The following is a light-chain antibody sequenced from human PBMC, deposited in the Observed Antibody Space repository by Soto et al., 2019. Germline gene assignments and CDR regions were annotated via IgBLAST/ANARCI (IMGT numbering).Light chain of an antibody. Sequence: QTVVTQEPSFSVSPGRTVTLTCGLSSGSVSTSYYPSWYQQTPGQAPRTLIYSTNTRSSGVPDRFSGSILGNKAALTIAGAQAAYESDYYCVLYMGSGIWLFGGGTKLTVL. CDR1: SGSVSTSYY. J-gene: IGLJ3*02. CDR3: VLYMGSGIWL. CDR2: STN. V-gene: IGLV8-61*01.